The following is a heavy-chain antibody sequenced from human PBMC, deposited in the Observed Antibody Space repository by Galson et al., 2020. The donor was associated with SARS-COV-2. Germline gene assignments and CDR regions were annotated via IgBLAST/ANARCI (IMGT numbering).Heavy chain of an antibody. CDR2: FYTTRPT. V-gene: IGHV4-59*08. D-gene: IGHD3-10*01. Sequence: ETSETLSLTCTVSGDSISSSYWSWVRQTPGKGLEWIGYFYTTRPTNYNPSLKSRVTISLGTSRNQFSLRVNSVTAADTAVYYCARHSWLTGDSWFGELWFDTWGQGKLVTVSS. J-gene: IGHJ5*02. CDR3: ARHSWLTGDSWFGELWFDT. CDR1: GDSISSSY.